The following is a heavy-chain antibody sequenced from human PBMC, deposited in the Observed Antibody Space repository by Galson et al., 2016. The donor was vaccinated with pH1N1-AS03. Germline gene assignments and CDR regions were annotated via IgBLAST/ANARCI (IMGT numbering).Heavy chain of an antibody. Sequence: SVKVSCKASGGTFNNYAIGWVRQAPGQGLEWMGGIILMFGTANYAQKFQGRVTITADKSTTIDYKSTTTAYMELSSLRSEDTAVYYCASVSLAYCSSTSCFRFDPWGQGTLVTVSS. CDR3: ASVSLAYCSSTSCFRFDP. CDR2: IILMFGTA. J-gene: IGHJ5*02. CDR1: GGTFNNYA. V-gene: IGHV1-69*06. D-gene: IGHD2-2*01.